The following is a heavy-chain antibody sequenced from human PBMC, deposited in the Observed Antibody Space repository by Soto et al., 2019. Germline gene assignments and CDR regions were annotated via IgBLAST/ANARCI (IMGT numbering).Heavy chain of an antibody. D-gene: IGHD1-26*01. CDR2: INPSGGST. Sequence: ASVKVSCKASGYTFTSYYMHWVRQAPGQGLEWMGIINPSGGSTSYAQKFQGRVTMTRDTSTSTVYMELSSLRSEDTAVYYCARVMFRSYDAPVFFDYWGQETLVTVS. V-gene: IGHV1-46*01. CDR3: ARVMFRSYDAPVFFDY. CDR1: GYTFTSYY. J-gene: IGHJ4*02.